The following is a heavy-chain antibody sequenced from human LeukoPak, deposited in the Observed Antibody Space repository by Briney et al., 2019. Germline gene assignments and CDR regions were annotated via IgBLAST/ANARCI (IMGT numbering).Heavy chain of an antibody. Sequence: SGGYLRLSCAASGFTVSSNYMSWVRQAPGKGLEWVSVIYSGGSTNYADSVKGRFTISRDNSKNTLYLQMNSLRAEDAAVYYCARDAMMGQYYYMDVWGKGTTVTVSS. J-gene: IGHJ6*03. CDR3: ARDAMMGQYYYMDV. D-gene: IGHD2-2*01. V-gene: IGHV3-53*01. CDR1: GFTVSSNY. CDR2: IYSGGST.